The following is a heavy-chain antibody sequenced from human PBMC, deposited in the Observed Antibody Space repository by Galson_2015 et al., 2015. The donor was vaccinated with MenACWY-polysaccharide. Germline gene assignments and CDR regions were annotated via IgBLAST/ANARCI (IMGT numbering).Heavy chain of an antibody. V-gene: IGHV3-23*01. CDR1: GFTFTSYA. Sequence: SLRLSCAASGFTFTSYAMSWVRQAPGKGLEWVSGISGSGGSTYYADSVKGRFTISRDDSKNTLYVQMNCLRAEDTAVYYCAKDQDLKGYCTSTSCKGAEYWGQGTLVTVYS. D-gene: IGHD2-2*01. J-gene: IGHJ4*02. CDR3: AKDQDLKGYCTSTSCKGAEY. CDR2: ISGSGGST.